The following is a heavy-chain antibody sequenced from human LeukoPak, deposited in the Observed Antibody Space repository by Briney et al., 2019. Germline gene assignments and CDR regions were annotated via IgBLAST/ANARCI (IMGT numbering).Heavy chain of an antibody. CDR3: ARRRVAGTHFDY. V-gene: IGHV4-59*08. D-gene: IGHD6-19*01. J-gene: IGHJ4*02. CDR2: IYYSGST. Sequence: PSETLSLTCTVSGGSISSYYWSWTRQPPGKGLEWIGYIYYSGSTNYNPSLKSRVTISVDTSKNQFSLKLSSVTAADTAVYYCARRRVAGTHFDYWGQGTLVTVSS. CDR1: GGSISSYY.